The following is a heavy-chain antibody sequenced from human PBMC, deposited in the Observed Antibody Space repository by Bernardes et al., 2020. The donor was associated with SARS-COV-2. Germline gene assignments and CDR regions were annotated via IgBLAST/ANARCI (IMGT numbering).Heavy chain of an antibody. Sequence: ASVKVSCKASGYTFTSYGISWVRQAPGQGLEWMGWISAYNGNTNYAQKLQGRVTMTTDTSTSTAYMELRSLRSDDTAVYYCARGDWADVAGTGYVDYWGQGTLVTVYS. V-gene: IGHV1-18*04. CDR2: ISAYNGNT. D-gene: IGHD6-19*01. J-gene: IGHJ4*02. CDR1: GYTFTSYG. CDR3: ARGDWADVAGTGYVDY.